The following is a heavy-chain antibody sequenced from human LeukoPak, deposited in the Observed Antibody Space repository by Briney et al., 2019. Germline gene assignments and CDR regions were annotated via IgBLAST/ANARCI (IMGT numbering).Heavy chain of an antibody. Sequence: SETLSLTCAVYGGSFSGYYWSWIRQPPGKGLEWIGEINHSGSTNYNPSLKSRVTISVDTSKNQFSLKLSSVTAADTAVYYCARLLFNWLDPWGQGTLVTVSS. CDR3: ARLLFNWLDP. J-gene: IGHJ5*02. V-gene: IGHV4-34*01. CDR1: GGSFSGYY. CDR2: INHSGST. D-gene: IGHD2/OR15-2a*01.